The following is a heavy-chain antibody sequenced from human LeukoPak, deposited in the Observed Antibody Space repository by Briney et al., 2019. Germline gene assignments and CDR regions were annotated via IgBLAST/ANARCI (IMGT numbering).Heavy chain of an antibody. D-gene: IGHD3-22*01. CDR2: INPNSGGT. CDR1: GYTFTGYY. V-gene: IGHV1-2*06. J-gene: IGHJ4*02. Sequence: ASVKVSCKASGYTFTGYYMHWVRQAPGQGLEWMGRINPNSGGTNYAQKFQGRVTMTRDTSISTAYMELSRLRSGDTAVYYCARDLTGDSSGYNTDYWGQGTLVTVSS. CDR3: ARDLTGDSSGYNTDY.